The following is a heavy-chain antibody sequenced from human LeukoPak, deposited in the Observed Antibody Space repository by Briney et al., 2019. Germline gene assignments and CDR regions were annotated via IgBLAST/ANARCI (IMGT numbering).Heavy chain of an antibody. CDR3: ATLEIGDYYFDY. CDR1: GGSISSRPYY. V-gene: IGHV4-39*01. CDR2: ISYSGSI. D-gene: IGHD3-16*01. Sequence: PSETLSLTCTVSGGSISSRPYYWGWVRQPPGKGLEWIVSISYSGSIHYNPSLKSRVTISVDTSKNHFSLRLSSVTAADTAVYYCATLEIGDYYFDYWGQGTLVTVSS. J-gene: IGHJ4*02.